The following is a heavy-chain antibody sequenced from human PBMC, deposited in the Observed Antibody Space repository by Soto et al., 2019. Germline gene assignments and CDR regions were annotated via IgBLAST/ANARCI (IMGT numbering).Heavy chain of an antibody. CDR1: VADINTYS. CDR3: ARDREAGYKFYYGMDV. D-gene: IGHD5-12*01. J-gene: IGHJ6*04. V-gene: IGHV4-4*07. CDR2: IYPSASI. Sequence: SETLSVTCSFSVADINTYSWTWIRQPAGKGLEWIGRIYPSASINYNPSLKGRVTLSVDTSTNQVSLRLASVTAADTAIYYCARDREAGYKFYYGMDVWGKGTKVTVS.